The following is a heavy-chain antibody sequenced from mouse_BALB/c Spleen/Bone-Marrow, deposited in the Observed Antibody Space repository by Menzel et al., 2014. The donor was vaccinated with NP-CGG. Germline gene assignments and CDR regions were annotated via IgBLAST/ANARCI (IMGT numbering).Heavy chain of an antibody. CDR1: GFTFSYFG. D-gene: IGHD4-1*01. Sequence: EVKLVESGGGLVQPGGSRKLSCAASGFTFSYFGMHWVRQAPEKGLEWVAYISSGSSIIYYADTVKGRFTISRDNPKNTLFLQMTGLRSEDTAMYYCARERTGFDYWGQGTTLTVSS. CDR3: ARERTGFDY. CDR2: ISSGSSII. J-gene: IGHJ2*01. V-gene: IGHV5-17*02.